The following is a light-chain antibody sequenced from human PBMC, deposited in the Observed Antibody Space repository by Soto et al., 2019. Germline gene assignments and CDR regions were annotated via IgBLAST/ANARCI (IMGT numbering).Light chain of an antibody. CDR2: SSN. CDR1: SSHIGSNS. J-gene: IGLJ2*01. CDR3: AAWDDSLNGVV. Sequence: QSVLTQPPSASGTPGQRVTISCSGSSSHIGSNSVNWYQQLPGTAPKLLMYSSNQRPSGVPDRFSGSKSGTSASLAISGLQSEDEADYYCAAWDDSLNGVVFGGGTKLTVL. V-gene: IGLV1-44*01.